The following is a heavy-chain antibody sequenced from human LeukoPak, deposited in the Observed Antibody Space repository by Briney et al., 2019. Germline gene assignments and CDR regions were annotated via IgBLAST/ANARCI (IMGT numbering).Heavy chain of an antibody. V-gene: IGHV3-66*04. Sequence: GGSLRLSCAASGFTVSTIYMSWVRQAPGKGLEWVSVVYSGGSTYYADSVEGRFTISRDNSKNTLYLQMSSLRAEDTAVYYCARHFGVISKGVYYYYYGLDVWGQGTTVTVSS. CDR3: ARHFGVISKGVYYYYYGLDV. D-gene: IGHD3-3*01. J-gene: IGHJ6*02. CDR2: VYSGGST. CDR1: GFTVSTIY.